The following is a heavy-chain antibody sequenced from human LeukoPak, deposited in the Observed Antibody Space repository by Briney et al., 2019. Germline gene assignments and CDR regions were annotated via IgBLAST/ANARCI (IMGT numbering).Heavy chain of an antibody. J-gene: IGHJ4*02. CDR2: INPSGGST. Sequence: ASVKVSCKASGYTFTSYYMHWVRQAPGQGLEWMGIINPSGGSTSYAQKFQGRVTMTRGTSTSTVYMELSSLRSEDTAVYYCARVLRPYCSGGSCYYDYWGQGTLVTVSS. CDR3: ARVLRPYCSGGSCYYDY. D-gene: IGHD2-15*01. V-gene: IGHV1-46*01. CDR1: GYTFTSYY.